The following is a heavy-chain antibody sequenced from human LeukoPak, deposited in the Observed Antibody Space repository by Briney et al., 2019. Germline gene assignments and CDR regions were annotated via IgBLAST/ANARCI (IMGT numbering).Heavy chain of an antibody. Sequence: GASVTVSCKASGYTFTGYYMHWVRQAPGQGLEWMGRINSNSGGTNYVQKFHGRVTMTRDTSISTAYMELSRLRSDDTAVYYCAIGRAMIVVVPLDYWGQGTLVTVSS. V-gene: IGHV1-2*06. CDR1: GYTFTGYY. J-gene: IGHJ4*02. CDR2: INSNSGGT. D-gene: IGHD3-22*01. CDR3: AIGRAMIVVVPLDY.